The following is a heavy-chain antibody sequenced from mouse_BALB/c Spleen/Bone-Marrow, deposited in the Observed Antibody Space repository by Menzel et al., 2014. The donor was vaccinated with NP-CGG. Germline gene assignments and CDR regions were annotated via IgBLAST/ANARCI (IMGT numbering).Heavy chain of an antibody. V-gene: IGHV1-77*01. CDR1: GYTFTDYY. CDR3: AGSIITTGESVMNY. CDR2: IFPGSGNT. Sequence: QVQLQQSGAELARPGASVKLSCKASGYTFTDYYINWVKQRTGQGLEWIGEIFPGSGNTYYSEKFKGKATLTADRSSSTAYMQLSSLTSEDSAVYFCAGSIITTGESVMNYWGQGTSVTVSS. J-gene: IGHJ4*01. D-gene: IGHD2-4*01.